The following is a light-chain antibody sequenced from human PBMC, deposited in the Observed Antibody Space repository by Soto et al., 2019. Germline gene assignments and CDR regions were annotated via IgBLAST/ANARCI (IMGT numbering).Light chain of an antibody. CDR3: ISYTVSRSDV. CDR2: SVS. J-gene: IGLJ1*01. CDR1: SSDIGAYDH. Sequence: QSVPTQPASVSGSPGQSITISCSGTSSDIGAYDHVAWYQQFTGKSPKLMIYSVSTRPSGVSNRFSVSKSCNPASLTISALQAEDESHYFSISYTVSRSDVFGSGTKGTVL. V-gene: IGLV2-14*01.